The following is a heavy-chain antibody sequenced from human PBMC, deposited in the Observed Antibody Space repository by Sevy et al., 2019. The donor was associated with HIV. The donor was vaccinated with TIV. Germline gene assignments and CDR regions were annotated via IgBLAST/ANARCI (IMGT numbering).Heavy chain of an antibody. CDR2: IWYDGSNK. D-gene: IGHD6-6*01. V-gene: IGHV3-33*08. CDR1: GFTFGRYG. J-gene: IGHJ4*02. Sequence: GGSLRLSCAASGFTFGRYGMHWVRQAPGKGLEWVAVIWYDGSNKNYADSVKGRVTISRDNSKNTLYLQINSLRTEDTAVYYCASEYSRSSPYYFDYWGQGTLVTVSS. CDR3: ASEYSRSSPYYFDY.